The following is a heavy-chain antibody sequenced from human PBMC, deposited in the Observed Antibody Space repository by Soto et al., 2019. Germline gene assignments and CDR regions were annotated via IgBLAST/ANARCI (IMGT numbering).Heavy chain of an antibody. CDR1: GGSISSYY. CDR3: ARLSTVTSVRRDYYYYMDV. Sequence: QVQLQESGPGLVKPSETLSLTCTVSGGSISSYYWSWIRQPPGKGLEWIGYIYYSGSTNYNPSLKSRVTISVDTSKNQFSLKLSSVTAADTAVYYCARLSTVTSVRRDYYYYMDVWGKGTTVTVSS. V-gene: IGHV4-59*01. CDR2: IYYSGST. J-gene: IGHJ6*03. D-gene: IGHD4-17*01.